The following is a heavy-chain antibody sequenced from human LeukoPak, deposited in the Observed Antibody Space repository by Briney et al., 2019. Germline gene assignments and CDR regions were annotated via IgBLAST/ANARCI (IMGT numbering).Heavy chain of an antibody. V-gene: IGHV4-59*08. Sequence: SETLSLTCAVSGGSISTYYWSWIRQPPGKGLEWIGYIYYSGSTNYKPSLKSRVSISVDTAKNQFSLKLSSVTAADTAVYYCARQRGSYGGYDHDAFNIWGQGTVVTVSS. CDR1: GGSISTYY. J-gene: IGHJ3*02. CDR3: ARQRGSYGGYDHDAFNI. CDR2: IYYSGST. D-gene: IGHD5-12*01.